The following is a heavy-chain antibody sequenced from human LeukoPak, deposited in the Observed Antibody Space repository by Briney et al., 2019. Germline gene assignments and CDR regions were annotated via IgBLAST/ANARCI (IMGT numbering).Heavy chain of an antibody. CDR2: IYYRGST. CDR3: ARHHGIAVAGTWGTFDY. V-gene: IGHV4-38-2*01. D-gene: IGHD6-19*01. CDR1: GYSINSGYY. J-gene: IGHJ4*02. Sequence: SETLSLTCSVSGYSINSGYYWGWIRQSPGKGLEWIGYIYYRGSTNYNPSLRSRVTISVDTSKNQFSLKLSSVTAADTAVYYCARHHGIAVAGTWGTFDYWGQGTLVTVSS.